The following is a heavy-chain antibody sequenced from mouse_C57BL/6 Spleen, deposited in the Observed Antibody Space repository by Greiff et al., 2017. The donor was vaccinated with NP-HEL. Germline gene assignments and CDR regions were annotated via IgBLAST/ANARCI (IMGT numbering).Heavy chain of an antibody. CDR2: IYPGDGDT. J-gene: IGHJ1*03. Sequence: QVQLKQSGAELVKPGASVKISCKASGYAFSSYWMNWVKQRPGKGLEWIGQIYPGDGDTNYNGKFKGKATLTADKSSSTAYMQLSSLTSEDSAVYFCARERGDYDWYFDVWGTGTTVTVSS. D-gene: IGHD2-4*01. V-gene: IGHV1-80*01. CDR3: ARERGDYDWYFDV. CDR1: GYAFSSYW.